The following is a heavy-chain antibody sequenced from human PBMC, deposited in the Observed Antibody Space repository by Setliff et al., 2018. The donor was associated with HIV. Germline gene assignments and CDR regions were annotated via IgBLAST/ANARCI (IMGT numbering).Heavy chain of an antibody. J-gene: IGHJ6*03. CDR3: ARLSGDNSGQPYCYYMDV. CDR2: IIPILGSI. V-gene: IGHV1-69*13. CDR1: GGIFSSYA. Sequence: GASVKVSCKASGGIFSSYALSWVRQAPGQGLEWMGGIIPILGSIDYAQKFQGRLSITADESTGTAYMELSSLRFEDTVMYYCARLSGDNSGQPYCYYMDVWGKGTTVTVSS. D-gene: IGHD3-22*01.